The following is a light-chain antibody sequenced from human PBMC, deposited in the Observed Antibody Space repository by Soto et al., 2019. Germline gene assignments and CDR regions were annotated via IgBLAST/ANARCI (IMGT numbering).Light chain of an antibody. V-gene: IGKV3-20*01. J-gene: IGKJ1*01. Sequence: ETVLTQSPGTLSLSPGERATLSCRASQSVGSSFLAWYQQKPGQAPRLLIHSASRRASGIPDRFSGSGSGTDFTLTISRLEPEDFAVYYCQQYGNLRTFGQGTKVDIK. CDR2: SAS. CDR3: QQYGNLRT. CDR1: QSVGSSF.